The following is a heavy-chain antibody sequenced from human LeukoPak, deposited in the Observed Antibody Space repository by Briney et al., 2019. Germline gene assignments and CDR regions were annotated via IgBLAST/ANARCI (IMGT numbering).Heavy chain of an antibody. D-gene: IGHD7-27*01. Sequence: SETLSLTCAVYGGSFSGYYWSWIRQPPGKGLEWIREINHSGSTNYNPSLKNRLTISVDTYNNQFSLTLSSVTAAATAVYYCARAAAGDSDYWGQGTLVTVSS. CDR3: ARAAAGDSDY. V-gene: IGHV4-34*01. CDR2: INHSGST. CDR1: GGSFSGYY. J-gene: IGHJ4*02.